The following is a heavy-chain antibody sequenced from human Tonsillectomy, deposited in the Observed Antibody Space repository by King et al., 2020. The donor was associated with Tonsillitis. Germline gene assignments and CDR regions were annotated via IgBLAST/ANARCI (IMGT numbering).Heavy chain of an antibody. CDR1: GFTFSSYW. CDR3: ARDVVVVAATLDY. D-gene: IGHD2-15*01. V-gene: IGHV3-7*03. CDR2: IKQDGSGK. Sequence: QLVQSGGGLVQPGGSLRLSCAASGFTFSSYWMSWVRQAPGKGLEWVANIKQDGSGKYYVDSVKGRFTISRDNAKNSLYLQMNSLRAEDTAVYYCARDVVVVAATLDYWGQGTLVTVSS. J-gene: IGHJ4*02.